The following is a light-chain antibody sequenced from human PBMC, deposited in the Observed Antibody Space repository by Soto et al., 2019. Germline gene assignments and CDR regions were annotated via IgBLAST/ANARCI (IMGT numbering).Light chain of an antibody. V-gene: IGKV3-15*01. J-gene: IGKJ2*01. Sequence: ETVMTQSPATLSVSPGDRATLSCRASQSLNTNLAWYQQKPGQAPRLLIYGASTRVTGVPARFSGSGSGTEFTLTISSLQSEDFAIYYCQQYNKWPPYTFGQGTKLEIK. CDR2: GAS. CDR3: QQYNKWPPYT. CDR1: QSLNTN.